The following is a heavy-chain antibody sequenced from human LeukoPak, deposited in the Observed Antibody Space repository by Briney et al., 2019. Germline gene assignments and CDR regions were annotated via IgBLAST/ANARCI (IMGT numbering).Heavy chain of an antibody. V-gene: IGHV1-2*02. CDR1: GYTFTGYY. Sequence: GASVKVSCKASGYTFTGYYMHWVRQAPGQGVEWMGWINPNSGGTNYAQKFQGRVTMTRDTSISTAYMELSRLRSDDTAVYYCARGIAAAGRDWFDPWGQGTLVTVSS. CDR2: INPNSGGT. D-gene: IGHD6-13*01. J-gene: IGHJ5*02. CDR3: ARGIAAAGRDWFDP.